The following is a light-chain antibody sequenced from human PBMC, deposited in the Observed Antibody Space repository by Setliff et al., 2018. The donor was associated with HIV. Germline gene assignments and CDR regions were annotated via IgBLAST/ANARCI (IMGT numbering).Light chain of an antibody. V-gene: IGKV1-27*01. J-gene: IGKJ3*01. CDR2: AAS. Sequence: DIQMTQSPSSLSASVGDRVTVTCRASQGIGTSLAWYQQKAGEGPKLLIYAASTLRPGVPSRFSGSGSGTHFTLTITRLQPEDIATYFCQKYNSAPFTFGPGTKVDIK. CDR3: QKYNSAPFT. CDR1: QGIGTS.